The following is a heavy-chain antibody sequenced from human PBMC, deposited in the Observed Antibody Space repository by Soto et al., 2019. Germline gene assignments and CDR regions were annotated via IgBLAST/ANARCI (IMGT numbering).Heavy chain of an antibody. Sequence: SVKVSCKASGVTFSSYAISWVRQAPGQGLEWMGGIIPIFGTANYAQKFQGRVTITADESTSTAYMELSSLRSEDTAVYYCARPAQTYYYDSSGYFPSWGQGTLVTVSS. D-gene: IGHD3-22*01. V-gene: IGHV1-69*13. J-gene: IGHJ4*02. CDR2: IIPIFGTA. CDR1: GVTFSSYA. CDR3: ARPAQTYYYDSSGYFPS.